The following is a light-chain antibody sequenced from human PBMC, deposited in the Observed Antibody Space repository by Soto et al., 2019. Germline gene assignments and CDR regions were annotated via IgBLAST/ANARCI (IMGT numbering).Light chain of an antibody. CDR1: TGAVTSGHY. CDR3: SSYTSSSTRV. J-gene: IGLJ3*02. CDR2: DTS. Sequence: QAVVTQEPSLTVSPGGTVTLTCGSSTGAVTSGHYPYWFQQKPGQAPRTLIYDTSNKHSWTPARFSGSKSGNTASLTISGLQAEDEADYYCSSYTSSSTRVFGGGTKLTVL. V-gene: IGLV7-46*01.